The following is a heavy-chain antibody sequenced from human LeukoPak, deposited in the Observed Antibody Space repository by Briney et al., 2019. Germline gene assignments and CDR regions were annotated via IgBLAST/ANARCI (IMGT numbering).Heavy chain of an antibody. CDR3: ARNRDWAFDY. CDR1: GFTFSSYS. J-gene: IGHJ4*02. V-gene: IGHV3-48*04. Sequence: GGSLRLSCAASGFTFSSYSMNWVRQAPGKGLEWVSYISSTSSIIYYADPVKGRFTFSRDNAKNSLYLQMNSLRVEDTAVYYCARNRDWAFDYWGQGSLVTVSS. CDR2: ISSTSSII. D-gene: IGHD2-21*02.